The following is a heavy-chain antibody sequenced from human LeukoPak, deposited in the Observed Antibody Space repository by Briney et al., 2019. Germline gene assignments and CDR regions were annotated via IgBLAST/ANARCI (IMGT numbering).Heavy chain of an antibody. D-gene: IGHD1-20*01. CDR2: IIPIFGTA. V-gene: IGHV1-69*05. CDR3: ARARGEYNWNYYYMDV. Sequence: SVKVSCKASGGTFSSYAISWVRQAPGQGLEWMGGIIPIFGTAIYAQKFQGRVTITTDESTSTAYMELSSLRSEDTAVYYCARARGEYNWNYYYMDVWGEGTTVTVSS. J-gene: IGHJ6*03. CDR1: GGTFSSYA.